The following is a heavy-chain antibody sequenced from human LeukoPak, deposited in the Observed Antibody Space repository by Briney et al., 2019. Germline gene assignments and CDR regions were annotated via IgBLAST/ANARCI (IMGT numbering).Heavy chain of an antibody. D-gene: IGHD3-22*01. CDR1: GGSISSYY. CDR2: IYYIGST. V-gene: IGHV4-59*01. CDR3: ARSNYDSSRYYFDY. Sequence: SETLSLTCTVSGGSISSYYWSWIRQPPGKGLEWIGYIYYIGSTNYNPSLKSRVTISVDTSKNQFSLKLSSVTAADTAVYYCARSNYDSSRYYFDYWGQGTLVTVSS. J-gene: IGHJ4*02.